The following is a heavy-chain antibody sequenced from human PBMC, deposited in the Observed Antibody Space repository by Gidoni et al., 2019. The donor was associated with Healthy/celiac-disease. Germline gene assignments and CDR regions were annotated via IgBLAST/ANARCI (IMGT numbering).Heavy chain of an antibody. Sequence: EVQLVESGGGLVKPGGSLRLSCAASGFTFSNARMNWVRQAPGKGPEWVGRIKSKTDGGTTDYAAPVKGRFTISRDDSKNTLYLQMNSLKTEDTAVYYCTRGPFYYYYGMDVWGQGTTVTVSS. D-gene: IGHD3-10*01. V-gene: IGHV3-15*07. CDR3: TRGPFYYYYGMDV. CDR2: IKSKTDGGTT. J-gene: IGHJ6*02. CDR1: GFTFSNAR.